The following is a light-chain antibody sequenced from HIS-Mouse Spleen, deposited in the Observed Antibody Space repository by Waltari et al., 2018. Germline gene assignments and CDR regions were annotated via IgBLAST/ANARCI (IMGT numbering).Light chain of an antibody. Sequence: QSVLTQPPSASGTPGQRVTISCSGSSSNIGSNTVNWYQQLPGTAPKLLIYSNSQRPSGVPDRVPGSKSGTSASLAISGLQSEDEADYYWAAWDDSLNGWVFGGGTKLTVL. CDR1: SSNIGSNT. CDR2: SNS. J-gene: IGLJ3*02. CDR3: AAWDDSLNGWV. V-gene: IGLV1-44*01.